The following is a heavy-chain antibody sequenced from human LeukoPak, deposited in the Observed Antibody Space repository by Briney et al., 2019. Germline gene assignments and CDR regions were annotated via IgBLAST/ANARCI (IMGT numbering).Heavy chain of an antibody. CDR1: GYTFTGCY. V-gene: IGHV1-2*02. Sequence: GASVKVSCKASGYTFTGCYTHWVRQAPGQGLEWVGWINHNSGGTNYAQKFQGRVTMTRDTSISTAYMELSRLRSDVTAVYYFARASRYYGSGSYRFDPWGQGTLVTVSS. D-gene: IGHD3-10*01. CDR2: INHNSGGT. CDR3: ARASRYYGSGSYRFDP. J-gene: IGHJ5*02.